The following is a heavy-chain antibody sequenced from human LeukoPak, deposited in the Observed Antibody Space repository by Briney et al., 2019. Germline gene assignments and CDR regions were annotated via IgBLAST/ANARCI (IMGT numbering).Heavy chain of an antibody. V-gene: IGHV3-33*01. CDR1: GFIFSDYG. CDR2: TRFDGSIK. D-gene: IGHD1-1*01. CDR3: ARWGGTRQYYFDY. J-gene: IGHJ4*02. Sequence: PGGSLRLSCAVSGFIFSDYGFHWVRQAPGKGLEWVAVTRFDGSIKQYADSVKGRFTISRDDSKNTLYLQMNFLKSEDTAVYYWARWGGTRQYYFDYWGQGTLVTAS.